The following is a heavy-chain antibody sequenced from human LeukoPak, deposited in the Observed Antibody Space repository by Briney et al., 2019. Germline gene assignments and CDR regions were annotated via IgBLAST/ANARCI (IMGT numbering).Heavy chain of an antibody. CDR3: ARDQGIYNHRIIDS. J-gene: IGHJ4*02. V-gene: IGHV1-18*01. D-gene: IGHD5-12*01. CDR1: GGTFSSYA. Sequence: ASVKVSCKTSGGTFSSYAISWVRQAPGQGLGWMGWISAYNGNTNFAQEFQGRVTMTTDTSTSTASMELRSLRSDDTAVYYCARDQGIYNHRIIDSWGQGTLVTVSS. CDR2: ISAYNGNT.